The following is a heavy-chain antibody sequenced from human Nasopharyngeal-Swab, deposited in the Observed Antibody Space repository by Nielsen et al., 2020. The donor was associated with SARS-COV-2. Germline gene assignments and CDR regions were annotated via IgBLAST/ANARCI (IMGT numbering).Heavy chain of an antibody. Sequence: GGSLRLSCAASGLTFNSQGMYWVRQAPGEGLDWVAFIRNDGSNKNYADFVKGRFTISRDNSKNTLYLQMNSLRAEDTAMYYCAKDRQLWSNDFDYWGQGTLVTVSS. V-gene: IGHV3-30*02. D-gene: IGHD5-18*01. J-gene: IGHJ4*02. CDR2: IRNDGSNK. CDR1: GLTFNSQG. CDR3: AKDRQLWSNDFDY.